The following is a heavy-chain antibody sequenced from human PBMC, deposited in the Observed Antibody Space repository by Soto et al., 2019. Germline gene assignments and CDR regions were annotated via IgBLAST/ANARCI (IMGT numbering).Heavy chain of an antibody. Sequence: GALILSFAASGFTFSRYAMSLVRQAPGKGLEWVSGISVSDAFIYYADSVRGRFSISRDASENILYLQMNSLRVDDTALYYCTRETVAGITGLDYWGPGTLVTVSS. CDR1: GFTFSRYA. CDR2: ISVSDAFI. D-gene: IGHD1-20*01. J-gene: IGHJ4*02. V-gene: IGHV3-23*01. CDR3: TRETVAGITGLDY.